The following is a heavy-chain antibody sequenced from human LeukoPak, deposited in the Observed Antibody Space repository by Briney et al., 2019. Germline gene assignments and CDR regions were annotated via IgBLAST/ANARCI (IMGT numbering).Heavy chain of an antibody. J-gene: IGHJ6*02. D-gene: IGHD3-10*01. CDR3: SRGPILLWIHNGMDV. V-gene: IGHV3-15*05. CDR2: IKSKTDGGTT. Sequence: GGSLRLSCAASGFTFSNAWMSWVRQAPGKGLEWVGRIKSKTDGGTTDYAAPVKGRFTISRDDSKGIAYLQMDNLKTEDTALYYCSRGPILLWIHNGMDVWGQGTTVTVSS. CDR1: GFTFSNAW.